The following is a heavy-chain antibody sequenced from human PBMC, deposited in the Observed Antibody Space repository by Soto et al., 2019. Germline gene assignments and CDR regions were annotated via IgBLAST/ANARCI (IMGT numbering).Heavy chain of an antibody. CDR2: ISHDGRNT. J-gene: IGHJ6*02. CDR3: AKPYWDSSSYFYYGMDV. Sequence: QVQLVESGGGVVQPGRSLRLSCAASGLTFSSYGMHWVRQAPGKGLEWVAVISHDGRNTYYADSVKGRFTISRDNSKSTLYLQMKSLRAEDTAVFYCAKPYWDSSSYFYYGMDVWGQGTTVTVSS. CDR1: GLTFSSYG. V-gene: IGHV3-30*18. D-gene: IGHD6-6*01.